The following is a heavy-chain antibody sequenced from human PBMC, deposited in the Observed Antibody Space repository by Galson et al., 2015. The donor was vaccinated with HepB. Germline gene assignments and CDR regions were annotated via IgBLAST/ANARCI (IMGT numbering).Heavy chain of an antibody. Sequence: VKVSCKVSGYTFTDYYMHWVQQAPGKGLEWMGLVDPEDGETIYAEKFQGRVTITADTSTDTAYMELSSLRSEDTAVYYCATAGPIWLGPRAFYDPWGQGTLVTVSS. CDR1: GYTFTDYY. CDR2: VDPEDGET. J-gene: IGHJ5*02. V-gene: IGHV1-69-2*01. CDR3: ATAGPIWLGPRAFYDP. D-gene: IGHD6-19*01.